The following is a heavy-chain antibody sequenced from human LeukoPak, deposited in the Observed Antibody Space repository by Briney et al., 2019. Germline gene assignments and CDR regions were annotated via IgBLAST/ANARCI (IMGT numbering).Heavy chain of an antibody. J-gene: IGHJ5*02. D-gene: IGHD4-17*01. Sequence: ASVKVSCKASGYTFTSYAMNWVRQAPGQGLEWMGWINTNTGNPTYAQGFTGRFVFSLDTSVSTAYLQISSLKAEDTAVYYCVRGQQLYGDYSNWFDPWGQGTLVTVSS. CDR2: INTNTGNP. CDR1: GYTFTSYA. V-gene: IGHV7-4-1*02. CDR3: VRGQQLYGDYSNWFDP.